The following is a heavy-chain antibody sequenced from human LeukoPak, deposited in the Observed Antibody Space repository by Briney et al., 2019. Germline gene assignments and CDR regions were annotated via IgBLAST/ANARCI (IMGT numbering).Heavy chain of an antibody. CDR3: ARVRRYCSGSSCYSGVDY. V-gene: IGHV3-53*01. CDR2: IYSGGST. CDR1: GFTVSSNY. Sequence: TGGSLRLSCAASGFTVSSNYMTWVRQAPGKGLKWVSVIYSGGSTYYGDSVKGRFTISRDNPKNTLYLQMNSLRAEDTAVYYCARVRRYCSGSSCYSGVDYWGQGTLVTVSS. J-gene: IGHJ4*02. D-gene: IGHD2-15*01.